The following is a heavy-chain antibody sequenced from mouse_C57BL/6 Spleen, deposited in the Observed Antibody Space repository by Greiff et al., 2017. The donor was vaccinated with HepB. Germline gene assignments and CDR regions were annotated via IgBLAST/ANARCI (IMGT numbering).Heavy chain of an antibody. Sequence: DVQLQESGPGLVKPSQSLSLTCSVTGYSITSGYYWNWIRQFPGNKLEWMGYISYDGSNNYNPSLKNRISITRDTSKNQFFLKLNSVTTEDTATYYCANYYGSAWFAYWGQGTLVTVSA. CDR1: GYSITSGYY. D-gene: IGHD1-1*01. CDR2: ISYDGSN. J-gene: IGHJ3*01. V-gene: IGHV3-6*01. CDR3: ANYYGSAWFAY.